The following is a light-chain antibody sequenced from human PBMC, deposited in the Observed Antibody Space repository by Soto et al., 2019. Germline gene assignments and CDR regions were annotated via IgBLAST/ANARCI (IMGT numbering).Light chain of an antibody. CDR3: QQYEAVVT. CDR1: ESVTSS. V-gene: IGKV3-15*01. CDR2: AAS. J-gene: IGKJ1*01. Sequence: EIVMTQSPATLSVSPGDRATLSCRASESVTSSLAWYQQKPGQPPRLLIYAASTRATDVPARFSGGGSETEFTLTISSLQSEDFAVYFCQQYEAVVTFGQGTKVDIK.